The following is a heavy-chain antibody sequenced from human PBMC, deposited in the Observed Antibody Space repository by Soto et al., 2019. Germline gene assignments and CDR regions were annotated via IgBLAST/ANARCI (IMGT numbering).Heavy chain of an antibody. V-gene: IGHV4-39*01. CDR3: ARIFVVVTAIDY. Sequence: GSLRLSCTVSGGSISSSSYYWGWIRQPPGKGLEWIGIIYYSGSTYYNPSLKSRVTISVDTTKNQFSLKLSSVTAADTAVYYCARIFVVVTAIDYWGQGTLVTVSS. CDR1: GGSISSSSYY. D-gene: IGHD2-21*02. J-gene: IGHJ4*02. CDR2: IYYSGST.